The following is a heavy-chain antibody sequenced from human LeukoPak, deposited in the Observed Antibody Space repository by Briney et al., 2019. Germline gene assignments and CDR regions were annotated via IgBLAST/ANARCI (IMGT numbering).Heavy chain of an antibody. D-gene: IGHD4/OR15-4a*01. CDR2: IYTSGTS. V-gene: IGHV4-4*07. J-gene: IGHJ5*02. Sequence: SETLSLTCTVSGGSISSYYWSWIRQPAGKGLEWIGRIYTSGTSNYNPSLKSRVTISVDTSKNQFSLKLSSVTAADTAVYYCARVVRRTGANDTAAGFDPWGQGTLVTVSS. CDR1: GGSISSYY. CDR3: ARVVRRTGANDTAAGFDP.